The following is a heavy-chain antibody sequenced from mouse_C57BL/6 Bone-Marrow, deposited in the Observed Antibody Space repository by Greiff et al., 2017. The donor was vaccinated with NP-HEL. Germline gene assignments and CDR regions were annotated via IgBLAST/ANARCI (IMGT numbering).Heavy chain of an antibody. CDR1: GYTFTSYW. V-gene: IGHV1-69*01. D-gene: IGHD2-1*01. CDR2: IDPSDSYT. Sequence: VQLQQPGAELVMPGASVKLSCKASGYTFTSYWMHWVKQRPGQGLELIGEIDPSDSYTNYNQKFKGKSTLTVDKSSSTAYMQLSSLTSEDSAVYYCARGGNYPVDYWGQGTSVTVSS. CDR3: ARGGNYPVDY. J-gene: IGHJ4*01.